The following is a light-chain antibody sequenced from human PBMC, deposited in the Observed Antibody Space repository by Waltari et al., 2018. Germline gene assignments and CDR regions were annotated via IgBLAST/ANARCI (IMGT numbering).Light chain of an antibody. CDR2: EVS. CDR1: SSDGGGYNY. Sequence: QSALTQPASVSGSPGQSITISCTGTSSDGGGYNYVSWYQQHTGKAPKLMIYEVSNRPSAVSNRFAGSESGHTASLPISGLQAEDEADYYCSSYTSSSTPVYVFGTGTKVTVL. CDR3: SSYTSSSTPVYV. V-gene: IGLV2-14*01. J-gene: IGLJ1*01.